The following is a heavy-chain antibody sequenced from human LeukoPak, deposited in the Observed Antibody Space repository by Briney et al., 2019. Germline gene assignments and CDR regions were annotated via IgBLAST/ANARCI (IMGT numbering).Heavy chain of an antibody. CDR2: ISAYNGNT. J-gene: IGHJ6*03. CDR3: ARAVGGSYPYYYYYYMDV. D-gene: IGHD1-26*01. CDR1: GYTFTSYG. V-gene: IGHV1-18*01. Sequence: GASVKVSCKASGYTFTSYGISWVRQAPGQGLEWMGWISAYNGNTNYAQKLQGRVTMTTDTSTSTAYMELRSLRSDDTAVYYRARAVGGSYPYYYYYYMDVWGKGTTVTVSS.